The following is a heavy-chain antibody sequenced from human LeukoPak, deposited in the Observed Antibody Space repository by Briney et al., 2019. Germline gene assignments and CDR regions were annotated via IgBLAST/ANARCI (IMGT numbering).Heavy chain of an antibody. CDR3: AGEYSSGWRFDY. Sequence: SQTPSLTCAVSGGSISSGGYSRSWIRQPPGKGLELIGYIFHSGTTYYNPSLKSRVTISVDMSKNQFSLSLSSVTAADTAVYYCAGEYSSGWRFDYWGQGTLVTVSS. D-gene: IGHD6-19*01. V-gene: IGHV4-30-2*01. CDR2: IFHSGTT. CDR1: GGSISSGGYS. J-gene: IGHJ4*02.